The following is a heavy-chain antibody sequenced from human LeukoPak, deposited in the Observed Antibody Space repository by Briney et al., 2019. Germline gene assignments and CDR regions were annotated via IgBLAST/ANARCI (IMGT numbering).Heavy chain of an antibody. V-gene: IGHV1-8*01. Sequence: ASVKVSCKASGYTFTSYDINWVRQATGQGLEWMGWMKPNSGNTGYAQKFQGRVTMTRDTSINTAYMELSSLRSEDTAVYYCARKGRYGSGLKLGYWGQGTLVTVSS. CDR2: MKPNSGNT. CDR1: GYTFTSYD. CDR3: ARKGRYGSGLKLGY. J-gene: IGHJ4*02. D-gene: IGHD3-10*01.